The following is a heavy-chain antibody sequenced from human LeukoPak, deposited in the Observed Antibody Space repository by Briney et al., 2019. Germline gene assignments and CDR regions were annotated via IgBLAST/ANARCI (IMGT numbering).Heavy chain of an antibody. D-gene: IGHD4-11*01. CDR2: IYYSEST. CDR1: GGSISSGGYY. CDR3: ARDLGLSGRTQTYSNYYYGMDV. J-gene: IGHJ6*02. Sequence: SQTLSLTCTVSGGSISSGGYYWSWIRQHPGKGLEWIGYIYYSESTYYNPSLKSRVTISVDTSKNQFSLKLSSVTAADTAVYYCARDLGLSGRTQTYSNYYYGMDVWGQGTTVTVSS. V-gene: IGHV4-31*03.